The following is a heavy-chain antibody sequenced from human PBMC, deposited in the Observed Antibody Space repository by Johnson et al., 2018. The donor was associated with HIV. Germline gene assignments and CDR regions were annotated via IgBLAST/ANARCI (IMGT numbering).Heavy chain of an antibody. V-gene: IGHV3-30-3*01. J-gene: IGHJ3*02. CDR1: GFTFSSYA. D-gene: IGHD2-8*02. Sequence: VQLVESGGGVVQPGRSLRLSCAVSGFTFSSYAMHWVRQAPGKGLEWVAIISYDGSNKYYADSVKGRFTISRDNSNNTLYLQMNSLRAEDTAVYYCARDDLRDTGAFDIWGQGTMVTVSS. CDR2: ISYDGSNK. CDR3: ARDDLRDTGAFDI.